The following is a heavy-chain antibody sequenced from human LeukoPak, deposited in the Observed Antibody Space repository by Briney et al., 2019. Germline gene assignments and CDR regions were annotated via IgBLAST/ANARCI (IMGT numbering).Heavy chain of an antibody. D-gene: IGHD3-22*01. V-gene: IGHV7-4-1*02. J-gene: IGHJ3*02. CDR3: ARGVDYYDSSGETYDAFDI. CDR1: RYPFTSYA. CDR2: INTNTGNP. Sequence: ASVKVSFEASRYPFTSYAMNWVRQAPGQGLEWMGWINTNTGNPTYAQGFTGRSVFSLDTSVSTAYLQISSLKAEDTAVYYCARGVDYYDSSGETYDAFDIWDQGTMVTVSS.